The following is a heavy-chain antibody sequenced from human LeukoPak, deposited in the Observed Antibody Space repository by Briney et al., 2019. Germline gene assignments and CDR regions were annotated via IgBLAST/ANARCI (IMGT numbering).Heavy chain of an antibody. D-gene: IGHD6-19*01. CDR2: INHSGST. Sequence: PSETLSLTCAVYGGSFSGYYWSWIRQPPGKGLEWIGEINHSGSTNHYPSLKSRVTISVDTSNNQFSLMLISVPAADTAVYYCARGMGIAVAGQVGATSGYDYWGQGTLVTVSS. V-gene: IGHV4-34*01. CDR3: ARGMGIAVAGQVGATSGYDY. J-gene: IGHJ4*02. CDR1: GGSFSGYY.